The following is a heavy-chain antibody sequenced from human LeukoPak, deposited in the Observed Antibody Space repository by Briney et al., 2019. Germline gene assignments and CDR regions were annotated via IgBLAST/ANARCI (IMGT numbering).Heavy chain of an antibody. CDR1: GFTFSSYW. D-gene: IGHD3-3*01. V-gene: IGHV3-7*01. CDR3: ARDNSHDFWSGYLDY. CDR2: IKQDGSEK. Sequence: PGGSLRLSCAASGFTFSSYWMSWVRQAPGKGLEWVANIKQDGSEKYYVDSVKGRFTISRDNAKNSLYLQMNSLRAEDTAVYYCARDNSHDFWSGYLDYWGQGTRVTVSS. J-gene: IGHJ4*02.